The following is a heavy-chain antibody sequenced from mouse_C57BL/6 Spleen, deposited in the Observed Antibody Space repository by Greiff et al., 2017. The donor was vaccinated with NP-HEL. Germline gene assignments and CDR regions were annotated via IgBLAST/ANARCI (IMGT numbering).Heavy chain of an antibody. CDR3: ARSRTTVVATWDYFDY. J-gene: IGHJ2*01. D-gene: IGHD1-1*01. CDR2: INPNNGGT. V-gene: IGHV1-18*01. CDR1: GYTFTDYN. Sequence: EVQLQQSGPELVKPGASVKIPCKASGYTFTDYNMDWVKQSHGKSLEWIGDINPNNGGTIYNQKFKGKATLTVDKSSSTAYMELRSLTSEDTAVYYCARSRTTVVATWDYFDYWGQGTTLTVSS.